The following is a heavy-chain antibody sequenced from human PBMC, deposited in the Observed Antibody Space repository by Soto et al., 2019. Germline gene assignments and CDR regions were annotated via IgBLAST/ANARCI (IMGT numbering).Heavy chain of an antibody. Sequence: QVQLVESGGGLVKPGGSLRLACAASGFSFGDSYMSWVRQAPGKGLEWLSYISGGSSYTNYADSVKGRFTISRDNAKRSLYLEMNSLRADDTAVYYCAKTIVAASGYYFDHWGQGNLVPVSP. J-gene: IGHJ4*02. CDR3: AKTIVAASGYYFDH. CDR1: GFSFGDSY. D-gene: IGHD2-21*01. V-gene: IGHV3-11*06. CDR2: ISGGSSYT.